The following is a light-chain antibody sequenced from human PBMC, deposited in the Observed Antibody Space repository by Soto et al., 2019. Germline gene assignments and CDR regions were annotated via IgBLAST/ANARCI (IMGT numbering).Light chain of an antibody. J-gene: IGKJ4*01. CDR3: QQSASYST. CDR2: DAS. V-gene: IGKV1-39*01. Sequence: DIQMTQSPSSLSASVGDRVTITCRASRSISNHLNWYQQQPGKVPKLLIYDASTLHSGVPSRFSGSESGTDFTLTISSLQPEDYGTYYCQQSASYSTFGGGTKVEMK. CDR1: RSISNH.